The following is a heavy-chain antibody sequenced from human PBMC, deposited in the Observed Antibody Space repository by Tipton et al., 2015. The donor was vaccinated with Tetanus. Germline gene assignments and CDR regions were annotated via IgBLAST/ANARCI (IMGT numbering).Heavy chain of an antibody. CDR1: GGSFSDYF. Sequence: TLSLTCAVHGGSFSDYFWSWIRQSPGKGLEWFGEINYTGSTNYNPSLKSRFTMSVDTSKKQISLLLNSATAADTAVCYCAASVVRWFDPWGQGARVAVSS. D-gene: IGHD2-2*01. CDR3: AASVVRWFDP. V-gene: IGHV4-34*01. CDR2: INYTGST. J-gene: IGHJ5*02.